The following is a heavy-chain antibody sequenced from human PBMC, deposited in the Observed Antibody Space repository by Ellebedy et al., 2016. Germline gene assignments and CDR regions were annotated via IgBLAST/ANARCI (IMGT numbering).Heavy chain of an antibody. J-gene: IGHJ4*02. CDR3: VPGAAVAGTLYFAY. D-gene: IGHD6-19*01. CDR2: ISGSGDTT. V-gene: IGHV3-23*01. Sequence: GESLKISXAASGFTFSSYAMHWVRQAPGKGLDWVSAISGSGDTTHYADSVKGRFTISRDNSKNTLYLHMNSLRDEDSGMYYCVPGAAVAGTLYFAYWGQGTPVTVSS. CDR1: GFTFSSYA.